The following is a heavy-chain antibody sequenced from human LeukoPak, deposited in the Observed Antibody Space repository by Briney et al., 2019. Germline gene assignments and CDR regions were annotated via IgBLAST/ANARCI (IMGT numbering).Heavy chain of an antibody. Sequence: SETLSLTCTVSGGSISSGGYYWSWIRQPPGKGLEWIGYIYYSGSTYYNPSLKSRVTISVDTSKNQFSLKLSSVTAADTAVYYCARAGSGYDDVLRTLSFFFDYWGQGTLVTVSS. J-gene: IGHJ4*02. CDR1: GGSISSGGYY. CDR2: IYYSGST. D-gene: IGHD5-12*01. V-gene: IGHV4-30-4*01. CDR3: ARAGSGYDDVLRTLSFFFDY.